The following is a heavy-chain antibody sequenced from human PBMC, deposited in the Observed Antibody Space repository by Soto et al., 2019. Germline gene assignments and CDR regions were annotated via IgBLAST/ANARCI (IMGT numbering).Heavy chain of an antibody. CDR1: GGSFSGYY. CDR2: INHSGST. CDR3: ARGRYCSSTSCRNWFDP. V-gene: IGHV4-34*01. D-gene: IGHD2-2*01. J-gene: IGHJ5*02. Sequence: QVQLQQWGAGLLKPSETLSLTCAVYGGSFSGYYWSWIRQPPGKGLEWIGEINHSGSTNYNPSLMRRVTISVDTSKNQFSLKLSSVTAADTAVYYCARGRYCSSTSCRNWFDPWGQGTLVTVSS.